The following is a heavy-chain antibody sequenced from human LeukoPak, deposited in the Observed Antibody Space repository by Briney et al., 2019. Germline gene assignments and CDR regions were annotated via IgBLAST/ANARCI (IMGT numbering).Heavy chain of an antibody. CDR2: IYYSGST. CDR1: GGSISSYY. Sequence: SETLSLTCTVSGGSISSYYWSWIRQPPGKGLEWIGYIYYSGSTNYNPSLKSRVTISVDTSKNQFSLKLSSVTAADTAVYYCARAVTTVTTLFLGDWGQGTLVTVSS. J-gene: IGHJ4*02. D-gene: IGHD4-17*01. CDR3: ARAVTTVTTLFLGD. V-gene: IGHV4-59*08.